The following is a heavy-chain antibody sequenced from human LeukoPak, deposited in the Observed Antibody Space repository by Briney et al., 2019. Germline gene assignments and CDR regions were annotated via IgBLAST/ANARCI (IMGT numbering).Heavy chain of an antibody. Sequence: GGSLRLSCAASGFTFSSYAMTWVRQAPGKGLEWVSSVSGSGAGTHYADSVKGRFTISRDNSNNTLYLQMNSLRVEDTAVYYYAKATGYYYMDVWGKGTTVTVSS. J-gene: IGHJ6*03. CDR3: AKATGYYYMDV. CDR1: GFTFSSYA. CDR2: VSGSGAGT. V-gene: IGHV3-23*01.